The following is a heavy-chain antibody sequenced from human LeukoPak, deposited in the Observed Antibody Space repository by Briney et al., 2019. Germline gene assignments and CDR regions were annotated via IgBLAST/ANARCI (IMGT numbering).Heavy chain of an antibody. CDR1: GYTFTGYY. Sequence: ASVKVSCKASGYTFTGYYMHRVRQAPGQGLEWMGWINPHTGGTNYAQKFQGRVTMTGDASISTAYMELSRLRSDDTAVYYCARPYCGGGSCHDYFDYWGQGTLVTVSS. CDR2: INPHTGGT. CDR3: ARPYCGGGSCHDYFDY. D-gene: IGHD2-15*01. J-gene: IGHJ4*02. V-gene: IGHV1-2*02.